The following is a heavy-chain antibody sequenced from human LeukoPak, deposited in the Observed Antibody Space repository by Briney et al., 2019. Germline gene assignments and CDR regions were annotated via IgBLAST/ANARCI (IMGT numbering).Heavy chain of an antibody. V-gene: IGHV4-39*01. D-gene: IGHD5-18*01. CDR1: GGFISSSSYY. J-gene: IGHJ4*02. CDR3: ARILDTAMASY. Sequence: PSETLSLTCTVSGGFISSSSYYWGWIRQPPGKGLEWIGSIYYSGSTYYNPSLKSRVTISVDTSKNQFSLKLSSVTAADTAVYYCARILDTAMASYWGQGTLVTVSS. CDR2: IYYSGST.